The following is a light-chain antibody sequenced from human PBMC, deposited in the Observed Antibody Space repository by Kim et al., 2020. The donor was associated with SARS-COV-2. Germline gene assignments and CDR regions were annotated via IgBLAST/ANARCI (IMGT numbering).Light chain of an antibody. CDR3: SSYAGRNNVV. J-gene: IGLJ2*01. V-gene: IGLV2-8*01. Sequence: GHAVAISCTGGSSDVGGYNSVSCYQQHPGKAPKLMIYEVNKRPSGVPDRFSGSKSGNTASLTVSGLQAEDEADYYCSSYAGRNNVVFGGGTQLTVL. CDR1: SSDVGGYNS. CDR2: EVN.